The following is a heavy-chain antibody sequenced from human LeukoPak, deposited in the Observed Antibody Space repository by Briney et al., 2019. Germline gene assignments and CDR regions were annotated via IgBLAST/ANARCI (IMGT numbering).Heavy chain of an antibody. Sequence: GGSLRLSCTASGFTFRNYAMGWVRQAPGKGLEWVAGFSGSGGSAYYADSVKGRFTISRDNSKNTLYLQMNSLRAEDTAVYYCAKERRALYGDPFDYWGQGTLVTVSS. CDR2: FSGSGGSA. J-gene: IGHJ4*02. D-gene: IGHD4-17*01. CDR3: AKERRALYGDPFDY. CDR1: GFTFRNYA. V-gene: IGHV3-23*01.